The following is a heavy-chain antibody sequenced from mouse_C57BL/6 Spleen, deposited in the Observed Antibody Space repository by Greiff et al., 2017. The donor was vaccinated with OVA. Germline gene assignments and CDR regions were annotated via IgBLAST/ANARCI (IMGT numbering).Heavy chain of an antibody. Sequence: EVKLMESGGGLVKPGGSLKLSCAASGFTFSSYTMSWVRQTPEKRLEWVATISGGGGNTYYPDSVKGRFTISRDNAKNTLYLQMSSLRSEDTALYDCARDDYDFAWFAYWGQGTLVTVSA. CDR3: ARDDYDFAWFAY. V-gene: IGHV5-9*01. J-gene: IGHJ3*01. CDR2: ISGGGGNT. CDR1: GFTFSSYT. D-gene: IGHD2-4*01.